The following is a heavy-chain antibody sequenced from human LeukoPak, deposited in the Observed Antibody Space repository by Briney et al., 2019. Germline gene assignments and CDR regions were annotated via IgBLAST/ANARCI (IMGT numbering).Heavy chain of an antibody. CDR2: INHSGST. Sequence: SETLSLTCAVYGGSFSGYYWSWIRQPPGKGLEWIGEINHSGSTNYNPSLKSRVTISVDTSKNQFSLKLSSVNAADTAVYYCARHITMVRGVIMDDAFDIWGQGTMVTVSS. D-gene: IGHD3-10*01. V-gene: IGHV4-34*01. J-gene: IGHJ3*02. CDR1: GGSFSGYY. CDR3: ARHITMVRGVIMDDAFDI.